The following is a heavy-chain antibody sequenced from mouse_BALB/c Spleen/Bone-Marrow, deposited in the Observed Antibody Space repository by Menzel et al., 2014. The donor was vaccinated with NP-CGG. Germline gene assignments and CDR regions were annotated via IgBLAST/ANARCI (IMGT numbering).Heavy chain of an antibody. CDR1: GFTSSSYY. D-gene: IGHD4-1*01. CDR2: INSNGGST. Sequence: EVQLQQSGGGLVKLGGSLKLSCAASGFTSSSYYMSWVRRTPEKRLELVAAINSNGGSTYYPDTVKGRFTISRDNAKNTLYLQMSSLKSEDTALYYCARRGWDGYFDYWGQGTTLTVSS. J-gene: IGHJ2*01. V-gene: IGHV5-6-2*01. CDR3: ARRGWDGYFDY.